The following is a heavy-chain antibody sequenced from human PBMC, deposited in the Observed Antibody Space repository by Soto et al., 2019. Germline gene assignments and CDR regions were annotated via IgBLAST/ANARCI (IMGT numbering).Heavy chain of an antibody. D-gene: IGHD5-18*01. CDR2: IHPNSGGT. Sequence: QVQLVQSGAEVKKPGASVKVSCKASGYAFTGDYIHWVRQAPGQGLEWMGWIHPNSGGTNYAQKFQGRVTMTRDTSISTAYMELSRLLSDDTAVYYCARDHSLYFFDYWGQGTLVTVSS. CDR1: GYAFTGDY. V-gene: IGHV1-2*02. CDR3: ARDHSLYFFDY. J-gene: IGHJ4*02.